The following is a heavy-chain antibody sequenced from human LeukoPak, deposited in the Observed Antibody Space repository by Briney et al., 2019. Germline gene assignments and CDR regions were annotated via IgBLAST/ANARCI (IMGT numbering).Heavy chain of an antibody. D-gene: IGHD4-17*01. CDR2: IYSGGST. Sequence: GGSLRLSCAASGFTVSSNYMSWVRQAPGKGLEWVSVIYSGGSTYYADSVKGRFTISRDNSKNTLYLQMNRLRAEDTAVYYCARDGKIYGDHLDYWGQGTLVTVSS. CDR3: ARDGKIYGDHLDY. CDR1: GFTVSSNY. J-gene: IGHJ4*02. V-gene: IGHV3-53*01.